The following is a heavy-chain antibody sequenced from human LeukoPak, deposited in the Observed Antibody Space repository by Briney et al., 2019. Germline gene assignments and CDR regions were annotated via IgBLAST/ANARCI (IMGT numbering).Heavy chain of an antibody. CDR1: GPSISSHH. Sequence: PSETLSLTCTVSGPSISSHHWSWIRQPAGKGLEWIGRMYTSGSINYNPSLKSRVTMSVDTSKNQFSLRLNSMTAADTAVYYCARDLGSNWYFGAFDIWGQGTVVTVSS. D-gene: IGHD6-13*01. V-gene: IGHV4-4*07. CDR3: ARDLGSNWYFGAFDI. CDR2: MYTSGSI. J-gene: IGHJ3*02.